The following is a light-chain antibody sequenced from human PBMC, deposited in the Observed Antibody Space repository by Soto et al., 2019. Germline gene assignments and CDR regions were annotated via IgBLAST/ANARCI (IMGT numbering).Light chain of an antibody. CDR2: DAS. J-gene: IGKJ1*01. CDR3: QQYGSSLWT. Sequence: EIVLTQSPATLSLSPGERATLSCRASQSVSSYLAWYQQKPGQAPRLLIYDASNRATGIPARFSGSGSGTDFTLTISSLEPEDFAVYYCQQYGSSLWTFGQGTKVHIK. CDR1: QSVSSY. V-gene: IGKV3-11*01.